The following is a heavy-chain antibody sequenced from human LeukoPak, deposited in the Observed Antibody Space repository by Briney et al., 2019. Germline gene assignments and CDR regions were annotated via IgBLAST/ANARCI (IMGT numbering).Heavy chain of an antibody. Sequence: SVKVSCKASGGTFSIYAISWVRQAPGQGLEWMGGIIPIFGTANYAQKFQGRVTITADESTSTAYMELSSLRSEDTAVYYCARSLQLPYYFDYWGQGTLVTVSS. CDR3: ARSLQLPYYFDY. V-gene: IGHV1-69*01. CDR1: GGTFSIYA. J-gene: IGHJ4*02. CDR2: IIPIFGTA. D-gene: IGHD5-18*01.